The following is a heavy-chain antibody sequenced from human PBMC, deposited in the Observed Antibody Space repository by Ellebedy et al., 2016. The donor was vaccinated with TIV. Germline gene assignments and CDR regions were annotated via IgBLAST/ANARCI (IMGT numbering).Heavy chain of an antibody. CDR3: ARRRGASYYPFDFDY. CDR2: INTNTGDQ. J-gene: IGHJ4*02. CDR1: GYTLTSYA. D-gene: IGHD2-2*01. Sequence: AASVKVSCKASGYTLTSYALSWVRQAPGQGLEWMGWINTNTGDQTYAQGFTGRFVFSLDTSVNTAYLQINSLKAEDTAVYYCARRRGASYYPFDFDYWGQGTLVTVSS. V-gene: IGHV7-4-1*02.